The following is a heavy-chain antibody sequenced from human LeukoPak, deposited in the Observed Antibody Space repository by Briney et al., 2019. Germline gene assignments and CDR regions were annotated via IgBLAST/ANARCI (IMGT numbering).Heavy chain of an antibody. CDR2: ISYDGSNK. Sequence: GGSLRLSCAASGFTFSTYAMHWVRQAPGKGLEWVAVISYDGSNKYYADSVKGRFTISRDNAKNSLFLQMNRLRAEDTAVYYCARFTTTYYFDHWGQGTLVTVSS. CDR3: ARFTTTYYFDH. J-gene: IGHJ4*02. D-gene: IGHD3-22*01. CDR1: GFTFSTYA. V-gene: IGHV3-30*03.